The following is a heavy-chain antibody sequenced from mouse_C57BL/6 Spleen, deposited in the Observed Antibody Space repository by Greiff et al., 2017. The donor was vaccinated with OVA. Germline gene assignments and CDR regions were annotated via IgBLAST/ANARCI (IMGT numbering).Heavy chain of an antibody. V-gene: IGHV5-16*01. D-gene: IGHD1-1*02. CDR2: INYDGSST. Sequence: EVMLVESEGGLVQPGSSMKLSCTASGFTFSDYYMAWVRQVPEKGLEWVANINYDGSSTYYLDSLKSRFIISRDNAKNILYRQMSSLKSEDTATDYCAREEDGVYAMDYWGQGTSVTVSS. J-gene: IGHJ4*01. CDR1: GFTFSDYY. CDR3: AREEDGVYAMDY.